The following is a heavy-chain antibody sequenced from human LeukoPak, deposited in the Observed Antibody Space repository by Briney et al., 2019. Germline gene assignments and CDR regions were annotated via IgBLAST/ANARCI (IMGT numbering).Heavy chain of an antibody. CDR2: IYYSGST. V-gene: IGHV4-39*01. D-gene: IGHD5-18*01. Sequence: SETLSLTCTVSGGSISSSSYYWGWIRQPPGKGLEWIGSIYYSGSTYYNPSLKSRVTISVDTSKNQFSLKLSSVTAADTAVYYCASRVDTATGIAPMPWGQGTLVTVSS. J-gene: IGHJ5*02. CDR3: ASRVDTATGIAPMP. CDR1: GGSISSSSYY.